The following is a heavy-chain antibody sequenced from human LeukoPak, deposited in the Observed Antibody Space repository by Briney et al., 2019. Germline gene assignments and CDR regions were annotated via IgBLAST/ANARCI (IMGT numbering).Heavy chain of an antibody. CDR1: GFTFSDYY. J-gene: IGHJ4*02. Sequence: GGSLRLSCAASGFTFSDYYMSWIRQAPGKGLEWVSYISSSGTTIYYADSVKGRFTISRDNAKNSLYLRMNSLRAEDTAMYYCATYIWFGGYYFDYWGQGILVTVSS. D-gene: IGHD3-10*01. V-gene: IGHV3-11*01. CDR2: ISSSGTTI. CDR3: ATYIWFGGYYFDY.